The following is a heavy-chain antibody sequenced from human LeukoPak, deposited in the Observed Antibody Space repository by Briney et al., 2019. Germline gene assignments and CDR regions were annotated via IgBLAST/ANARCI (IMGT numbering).Heavy chain of an antibody. CDR3: AKDLIAAAGSRYFDY. CDR1: GFTFSSYG. Sequence: GGSLRLSCAASGFTFSSYGMSWVRQAPGKGLVWVSAISGSGGSTYYADSVKGRFTISRDNSKNTLYLQMNSLRAEDTAVYYCAKDLIAAAGSRYFDYWGQGTLVTVSS. D-gene: IGHD6-13*01. CDR2: ISGSGGST. J-gene: IGHJ4*02. V-gene: IGHV3-23*01.